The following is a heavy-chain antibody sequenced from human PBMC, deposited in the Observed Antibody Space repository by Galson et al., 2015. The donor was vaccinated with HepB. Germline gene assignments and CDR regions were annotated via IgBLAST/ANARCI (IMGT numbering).Heavy chain of an antibody. Sequence: SLRLSCAASGFTFSSYAMSWVRQAPGKGLEWVLGIRSSGDGTYYADSVKGRFTISRDNSKNTLYLQMSSLRAEDTAVYYCAKAPNWYFDLWGRGTLVTVSS. J-gene: IGHJ2*01. V-gene: IGHV3-23*01. CDR1: GFTFSSYA. CDR2: IRSSGDGT. CDR3: AKAPNWYFDL.